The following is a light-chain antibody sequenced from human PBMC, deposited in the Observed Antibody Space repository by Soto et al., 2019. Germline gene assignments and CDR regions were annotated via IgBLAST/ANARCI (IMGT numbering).Light chain of an antibody. Sequence: QSVLTQPASVSGSPGQSITISCTGASSDLGDYNYVSWYQQHPGKAPKLMIYDVSSRPSGVSDRFSGSKSGNTASLTISGLRVEDGADYSCPSYTPPGIYVFETGTRATVL. CDR3: PSYTPPGIYV. V-gene: IGLV2-14*03. J-gene: IGLJ1*01. CDR2: DVS. CDR1: SSDLGDYNY.